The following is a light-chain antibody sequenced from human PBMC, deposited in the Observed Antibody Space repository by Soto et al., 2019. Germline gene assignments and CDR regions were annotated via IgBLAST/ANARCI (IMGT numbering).Light chain of an antibody. CDR2: GAS. J-gene: IGKJ2*02. CDR1: QAVGDK. CDR3: QQYNDWRT. V-gene: IGKV3-15*01. Sequence: ETVMTQSPATLSVSPGEGVTLSCRASQAVGDKLAWYQQKPGQAPRLLIHGASTRATDIPDRFSGSGSGTHFTLSISSLQPEDSAVYHCQQYNDWRTFGQGTKLEIK.